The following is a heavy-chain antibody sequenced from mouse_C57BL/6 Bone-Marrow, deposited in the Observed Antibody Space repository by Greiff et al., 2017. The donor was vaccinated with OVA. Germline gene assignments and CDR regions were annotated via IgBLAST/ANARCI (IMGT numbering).Heavy chain of an antibody. D-gene: IGHD2-5*01. CDR1: GYTFTSYW. Sequence: QVQLQQPGAELVRPGTSVKLSCKASGYTFTSYWITWVKQRPGQGLEWIGDIYPGSGSTNYNEKFKSKATLTVDTSSSTAYMQLSSLTSEDAAVYYCAEGDYSNRGDYWGQGTTLTVSS. J-gene: IGHJ2*01. V-gene: IGHV1-55*01. CDR3: AEGDYSNRGDY. CDR2: IYPGSGST.